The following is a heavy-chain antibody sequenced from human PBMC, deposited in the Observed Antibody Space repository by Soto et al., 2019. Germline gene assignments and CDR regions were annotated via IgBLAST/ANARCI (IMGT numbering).Heavy chain of an antibody. CDR2: IGSDGGNT. J-gene: IGHJ3*02. CDR3: ARGDPYSDTLRNDAFDI. D-gene: IGHD5-18*01. CDR1: GFTFSSYA. V-gene: IGHV3-64*01. Sequence: EVQLVESGGGLVQPGGSLRLSCAASGFTFSSYAMHWVRQAPGKGLEYVSAIGSDGGNTYYANSVKDRFTISRDNSKNALYLQMGSLRTVDMAVYYCARGDPYSDTLRNDAFDIWGQGTMVTVS.